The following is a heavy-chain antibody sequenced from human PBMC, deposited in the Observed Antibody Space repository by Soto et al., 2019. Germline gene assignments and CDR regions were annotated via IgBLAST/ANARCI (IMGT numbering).Heavy chain of an antibody. D-gene: IGHD6-19*01. CDR2: ISGSGVST. Sequence: GGSLRLSCAASGFTFTNYAMNWVRQGPGKGLEWVSAISGSGVSTYYADSVKGRFTVSRDNSKDTLYLEMNSLRDEDTAKYYSAKVTAVAVGYYYGMDGWGIGPRVT. J-gene: IGHJ6*04. V-gene: IGHV3-23*01. CDR3: AKVTAVAVGYYYGMDG. CDR1: GFTFTNYA.